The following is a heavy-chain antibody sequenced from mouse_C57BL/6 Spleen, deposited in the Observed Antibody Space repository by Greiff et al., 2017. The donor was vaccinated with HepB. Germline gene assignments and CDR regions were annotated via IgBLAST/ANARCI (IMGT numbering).Heavy chain of an antibody. V-gene: IGHV2-6-1*01. D-gene: IGHD6-1*01. Sequence: VKLMESGPGLVAPSQSLSITCTVSGFSLTSYGVHWVRQPPGKGLEWLVVIWSDGRTTYNSALKSRMSISKDNSKSQVFLKMNSLQTDDTAMYYCARHEASYWYFDVWGTGTTVTVSS. CDR3: ARHEASYWYFDV. CDR1: GFSLTSYG. J-gene: IGHJ1*03. CDR2: IWSDGRT.